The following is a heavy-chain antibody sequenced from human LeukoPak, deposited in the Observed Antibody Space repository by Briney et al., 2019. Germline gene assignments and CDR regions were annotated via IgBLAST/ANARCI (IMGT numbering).Heavy chain of an antibody. Sequence: PSEPLSLTCTVSGGSISSSSYYWGWIRQPPGKGLEWIGNFHYSGNTLYNPSLKSRVTISEDTSKNQFSLKLSSVTAADTAVYYCARHRDSSGWTGDDYFDYWGQGTLVTVSS. CDR1: GGSISSSSYY. CDR2: FHYSGNT. V-gene: IGHV4-39*01. CDR3: ARHRDSSGWTGDDYFDY. D-gene: IGHD6-19*01. J-gene: IGHJ4*02.